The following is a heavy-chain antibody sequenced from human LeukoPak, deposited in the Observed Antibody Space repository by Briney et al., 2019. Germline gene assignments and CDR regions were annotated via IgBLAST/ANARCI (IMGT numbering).Heavy chain of an antibody. V-gene: IGHV3-48*01. CDR2: ISSSSTI. CDR1: GFTFSSYS. CDR3: ARRPDPSWSFDY. Sequence: GGSLRLSCAASGFTFSSYSMNWVRQAPGKGLEWVSYISSSSTIYYADSVKGRFTISRDNSKNTLYLQMNSLRADDTAVYYCARRPDPSWSFDYWGQGTLVAVSS. J-gene: IGHJ4*02.